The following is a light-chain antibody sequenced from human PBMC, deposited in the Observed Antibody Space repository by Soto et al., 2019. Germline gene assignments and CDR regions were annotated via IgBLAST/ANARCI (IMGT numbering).Light chain of an antibody. V-gene: IGLV1-51*01. CDR1: SSNIRNNY. Sequence: QSVLTQPPSVSAAPGQKVTISCSGSSSNIRNNYVSWYQHLPGTPPKLLIYDNDSRLSGIPDRFSGSKSGTSATLGITGLKTGDEADYYCATWDSSLSIYVFGTGTKLTVL. J-gene: IGLJ1*01. CDR2: DND. CDR3: ATWDSSLSIYV.